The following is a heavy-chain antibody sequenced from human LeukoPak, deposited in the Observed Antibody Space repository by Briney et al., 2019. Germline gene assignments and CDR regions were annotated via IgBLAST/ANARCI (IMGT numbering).Heavy chain of an antibody. CDR3: AKDLAIAVAGNGYFDY. D-gene: IGHD6-19*01. V-gene: IGHV3-23*01. CDR1: GFTFSSYA. J-gene: IGHJ4*02. Sequence: QPGGSLRLSCAASGFTFSSYAMSWVRQAPGKGLEWVSAIGGSGGSTYYADSVKGRFTISRDNPKNTLYLQMNSLRAEDTAVYYCAKDLAIAVAGNGYFDYWGQGTLVTVSS. CDR2: IGGSGGST.